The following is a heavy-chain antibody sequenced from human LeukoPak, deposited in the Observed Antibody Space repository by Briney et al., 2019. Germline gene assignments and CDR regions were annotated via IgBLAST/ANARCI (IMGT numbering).Heavy chain of an antibody. J-gene: IGHJ2*01. D-gene: IGHD4-17*01. Sequence: SETLSLTCTVSGGSISSYYWSWIRQPPGKGLEWIGRIYTSGTTYYNPSLKSRVTMSVDTSKNQFSLKLSSVTAADTAVYYCARLRSTYWYFDLWGRGTLVTVSS. CDR2: IYTSGTT. CDR3: ARLRSTYWYFDL. V-gene: IGHV4-4*07. CDR1: GGSISSYY.